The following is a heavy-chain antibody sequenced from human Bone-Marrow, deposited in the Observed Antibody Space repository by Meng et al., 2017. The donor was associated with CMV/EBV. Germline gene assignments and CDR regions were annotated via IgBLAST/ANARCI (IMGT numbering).Heavy chain of an antibody. CDR2: ISSSSSSI. CDR3: ARVNYGFESVMDV. Sequence: GESLKISCAASGFAFSSYEMNWVRQAPGKGLEWVSYISSSSSSIYYADPLKGRFTISRDNAKNSLYLQMNTLRAEDTAVYYCARVNYGFESVMDVWGQGTTVTVSS. CDR1: GFAFSSYE. V-gene: IGHV3-48*03. J-gene: IGHJ6*02. D-gene: IGHD3-10*01.